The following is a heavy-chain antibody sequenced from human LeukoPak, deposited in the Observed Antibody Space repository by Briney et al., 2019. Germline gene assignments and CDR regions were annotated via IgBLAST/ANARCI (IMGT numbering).Heavy chain of an antibody. V-gene: IGHV3-21*01. CDR2: ISSSSSYI. CDR1: GFTFSSYS. Sequence: GGPLRLSCAASGFTFSSYSMNWVHQAPGKGLEWVSCISSSSSYIYYADSVKGRFTISRDNAKNSLYLQMNSLRAQDTPVYYCARKYCSITSCEGYYFDYWGQGALVTVYS. D-gene: IGHD2-2*01. CDR3: ARKYCSITSCEGYYFDY. J-gene: IGHJ4*02.